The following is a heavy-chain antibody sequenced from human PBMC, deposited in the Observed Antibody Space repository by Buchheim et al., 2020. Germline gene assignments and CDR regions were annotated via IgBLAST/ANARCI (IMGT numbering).Heavy chain of an antibody. J-gene: IGHJ4*02. CDR2: FYYNGST. CDR3: TRADPAADTVFDY. V-gene: IGHV4-59*01. CDR1: GGSISTYY. D-gene: IGHD6-13*01. Sequence: QVQLQESGPGLVKPSENLSLTCIVSGGSISTYYWSWIRQPPGQGLEWIGYFYYNGSTYYNPSLKSRVTISVQTYKHHLSLKLSSVTAADTAMYYCTRADPAADTVFDYWGQGTL.